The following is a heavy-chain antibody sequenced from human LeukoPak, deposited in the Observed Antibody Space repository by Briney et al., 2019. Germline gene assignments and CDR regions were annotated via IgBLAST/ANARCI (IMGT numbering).Heavy chain of an antibody. Sequence: GESLKISCNGSGYTFTNYWIGWVRQTPGKGLEWMGIIYPDDSDTRYSPSFQGQVTISADKSISTAYLQWSSLKASDTAMYYCASDYYYDISGHALDSWDQGTMVTVSS. CDR2: IYPDDSDT. V-gene: IGHV5-51*01. CDR3: ASDYYYDISGHALDS. D-gene: IGHD3-22*01. J-gene: IGHJ3*02. CDR1: GYTFTNYW.